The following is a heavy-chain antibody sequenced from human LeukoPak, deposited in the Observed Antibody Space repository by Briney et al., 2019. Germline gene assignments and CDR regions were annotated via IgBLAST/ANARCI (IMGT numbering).Heavy chain of an antibody. V-gene: IGHV3-15*01. CDR1: GFTFSNTW. J-gene: IGHJ4*02. Sequence: NPGGSLRLSCAASGFTFSNTWMNWVRQAPGKGLEWVGRIQSKTDGGTTEYAAPVKGRFTISRDDSKTTLYLQMNSLKTEDTAVYNCATLTVRGVINIWGQGTLVTVSS. CDR2: IQSKTDGGTT. CDR3: ATLTVRGVINI. D-gene: IGHD3-10*01.